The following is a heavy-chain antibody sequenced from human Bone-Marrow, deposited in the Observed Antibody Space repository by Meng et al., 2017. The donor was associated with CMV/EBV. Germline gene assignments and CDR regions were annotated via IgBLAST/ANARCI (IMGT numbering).Heavy chain of an antibody. CDR1: GFTFSSYA. D-gene: IGHD3-3*01. J-gene: IGHJ5*02. CDR3: ARGGGGGTYYDFWSGYLPNWFDP. Sequence: LSLTCAASGFTFSSYAMSWVRQAPGKGLEWVSAISGSGGSTYYADSVKGRFTISRDNSKNTLYLQMNSLRAEDTAVYYCARGGGGGTYYDFWSGYLPNWFDPWGQGTLVTVSS. CDR2: ISGSGGST. V-gene: IGHV3-23*01.